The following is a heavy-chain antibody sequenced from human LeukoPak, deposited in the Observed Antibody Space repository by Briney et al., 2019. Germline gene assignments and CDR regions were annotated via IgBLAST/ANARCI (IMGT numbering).Heavy chain of an antibody. CDR2: IYYTGST. D-gene: IGHD1-1*01. CDR1: GGSVSGGSYR. Sequence: PSETLSLTCTVSGGSVSGGSYRWTWIRQPPGKALEWIGYIYYTGSTNYNPSLKSRVTISIDTSKNQFSLKLNSVTASNTAVYYCASLGLFTTGTTDYWGQGTLVTVSS. V-gene: IGHV4-61*01. J-gene: IGHJ4*02. CDR3: ASLGLFTTGTTDY.